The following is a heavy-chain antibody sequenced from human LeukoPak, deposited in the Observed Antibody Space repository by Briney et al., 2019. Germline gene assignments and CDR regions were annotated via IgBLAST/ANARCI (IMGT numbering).Heavy chain of an antibody. CDR2: INHSGST. Sequence: SEPLSLTCDVYGGSFSGYYWRWIRQPPEKGLEWIGEINHSGSTNYNPSLKSRVTISVDTSKNQFSLKLSSVTAADTAVYYCARARLSAQWPDYYYYMDVWGKGTTVTVSS. J-gene: IGHJ6*03. CDR3: ARARLSAQWPDYYYYMDV. V-gene: IGHV4-34*01. D-gene: IGHD6-19*01. CDR1: GGSFSGYY.